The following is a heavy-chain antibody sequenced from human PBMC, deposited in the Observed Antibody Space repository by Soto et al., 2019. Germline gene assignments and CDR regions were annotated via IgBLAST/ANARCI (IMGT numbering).Heavy chain of an antibody. J-gene: IGHJ5*02. CDR3: ARGAVVPAAPPYFDP. CDR2: IYYSDSLSYSGNT. D-gene: IGHD2-15*01. CDR1: GGSISCFY. Sequence: SETLSLTCTVSGGSISCFYWNWIRQPPGKGLEWIGYIYYSDSLSYSGNTNYNPSLKSRVTISVDTSKNQFSLKLSSLTAADTAVYYCARGAVVPAAPPYFDPWGQGTLVTVSS. V-gene: IGHV4-59*01.